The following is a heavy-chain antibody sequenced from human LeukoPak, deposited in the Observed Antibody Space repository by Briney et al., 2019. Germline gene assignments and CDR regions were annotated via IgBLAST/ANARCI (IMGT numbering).Heavy chain of an antibody. CDR3: ARVTVAAPGYYGMDV. J-gene: IGHJ6*02. Sequence: SVKVSCKASGGTFSSYAISWVRQAPGQGLEWMGGIIPIFGTANYAQKFQGRVTITADESTSTAYMELSSLRSEDTAVYYCARVTVAAPGYYGMDVWGQGTTVTVSS. V-gene: IGHV1-69*01. D-gene: IGHD6-19*01. CDR2: IIPIFGTA. CDR1: GGTFSSYA.